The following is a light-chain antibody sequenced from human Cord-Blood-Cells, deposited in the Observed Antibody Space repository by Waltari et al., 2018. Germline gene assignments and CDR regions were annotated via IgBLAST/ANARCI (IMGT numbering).Light chain of an antibody. CDR2: GKN. J-gene: IGLJ3*02. V-gene: IGLV3-19*01. CDR1: SLRSYY. CDR3: NSRDSSGNWV. Sequence: SSELTQDPAVSVALGQTVRITCQGDSLRSYYASWYQPKPGQAPVLVIYGKNNRPSGTPDRFSGSSSGNTASLTITGAQAEDEADYYCNSRDSSGNWVFGGGTKLTVL.